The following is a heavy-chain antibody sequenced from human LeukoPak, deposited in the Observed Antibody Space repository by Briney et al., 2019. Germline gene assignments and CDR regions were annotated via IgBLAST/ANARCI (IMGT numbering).Heavy chain of an antibody. CDR2: INPNSGGT. CDR3: ARGREFYDSSGSDAFDI. Sequence: ASVKVSCKASGYTFTGYYMHWVRQTPGQGLESMGWINPNSGGTNYAQKFQGRVTMTRDTSISTAYMELSRLRSDDTAVYYCARGREFYDSSGSDAFDIWGQGTMVTVSS. V-gene: IGHV1-2*02. D-gene: IGHD3-22*01. CDR1: GYTFTGYY. J-gene: IGHJ3*02.